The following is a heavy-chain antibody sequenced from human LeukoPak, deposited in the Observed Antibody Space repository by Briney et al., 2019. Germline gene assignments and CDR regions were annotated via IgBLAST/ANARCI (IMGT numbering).Heavy chain of an antibody. CDR1: GRSFSGYY. CDR2: INHSGST. CDR3: ARGITVTTPYYYYYMDV. Sequence: SETLSLTCAVYGRSFSGYYWSWIRQPPGKGLEWIGEINHSGSTNYNPSLKSRVTISVDTSKNQFSLKLSSVTAADTAVYYCARGITVTTPYYYYYMDVWGKGTTVTVSS. D-gene: IGHD4-17*01. J-gene: IGHJ6*03. V-gene: IGHV4-34*01.